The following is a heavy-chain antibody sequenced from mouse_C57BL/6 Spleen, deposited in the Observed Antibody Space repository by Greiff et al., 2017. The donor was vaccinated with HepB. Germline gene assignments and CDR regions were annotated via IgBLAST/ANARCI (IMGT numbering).Heavy chain of an antibody. D-gene: IGHD2-14*01. CDR3: ARNEVRRGDY. CDR2: IWSGGST. CDR1: GFSLTSYG. Sequence: VQLQQSGPGLVQPSQSLSITCTVSGFSLTSYGVHWVRQSPGKGLEWLGVIWSGGSTDYNAAFISRLSISKDNSKSQVFFKMNSLQADDTAIYYCARNEVRRGDYWGQGTTLTVSS. V-gene: IGHV2-2*01. J-gene: IGHJ2*01.